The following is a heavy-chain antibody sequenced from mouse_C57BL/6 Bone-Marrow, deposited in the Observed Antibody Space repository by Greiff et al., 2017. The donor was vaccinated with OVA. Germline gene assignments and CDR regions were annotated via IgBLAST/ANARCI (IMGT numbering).Heavy chain of an antibody. J-gene: IGHJ2*01. V-gene: IGHV1-64*01. CDR1: GYTFTSYW. Sequence: VQLQQPGPELVKPGASVKLSCKASGYTFTSYWMHWVKQRPGQGLEWIGMIHPNSGSTNYNEKFKSKATLTVDKSSSTAYMQLSSLTSEDYSGSYGAREGGCNYWGQGTTLTVSS. CDR3: AREGGCNY. CDR2: IHPNSGST.